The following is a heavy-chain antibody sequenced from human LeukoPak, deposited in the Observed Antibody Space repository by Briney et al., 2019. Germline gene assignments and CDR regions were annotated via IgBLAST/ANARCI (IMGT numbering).Heavy chain of an antibody. D-gene: IGHD3-22*01. CDR3: ASPGITTFDY. CDR2: IYYTGIT. J-gene: IGHJ4*02. V-gene: IGHV4-39*01. Sequence: PSETLSLTCTVSGGSISGNIFYWGWVRQPPGKGLEWIGNIYYTGITYYNPSLKSRVTISVDTSKNQFSLKLTSVTAADTAVYYCASPGITTFDYWGQGTLVTVSS. CDR1: GGSISGNIFY.